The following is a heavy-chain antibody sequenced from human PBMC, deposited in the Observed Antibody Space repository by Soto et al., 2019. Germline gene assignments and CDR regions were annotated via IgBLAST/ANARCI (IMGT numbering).Heavy chain of an antibody. V-gene: IGHV4-4*02. CDR3: AGVVGGYYYGMDV. CDR1: GGSISSSNW. J-gene: IGHJ6*02. D-gene: IGHD2-2*01. CDR2: IYHSGST. Sequence: QVQLQESGPGLVKPSGTLSLTCAVSGGSISSSNWWSWVRQPPGKGLEWIGEIYHSGSTNYNPSLKSRVTTSADKSNNQFSLKLSSVTAADTAVYYCAGVVGGYYYGMDVWGQGTTVTVSS.